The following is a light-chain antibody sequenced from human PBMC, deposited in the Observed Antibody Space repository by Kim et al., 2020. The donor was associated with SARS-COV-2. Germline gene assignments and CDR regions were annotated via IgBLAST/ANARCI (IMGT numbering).Light chain of an antibody. CDR2: DAS. V-gene: IGKV3-20*01. Sequence: SPGERATLSCRASQSVSSSYSAWYQHKPGQPPRLLIHDASIRATGIPDRFSGSESGTDFTLTISRVEPEDFAVYYCQQYGSSRWTFGQGTKVDIK. J-gene: IGKJ1*01. CDR1: QSVSSSY. CDR3: QQYGSSRWT.